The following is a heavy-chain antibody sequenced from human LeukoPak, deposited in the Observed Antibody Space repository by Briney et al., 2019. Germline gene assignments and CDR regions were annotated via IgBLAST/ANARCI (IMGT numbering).Heavy chain of an antibody. CDR1: GFTFSSYG. Sequence: GGSLRLSCAASGFTFSSYGMHWVRQAPGKGLEWVAFIRYDGGNKYYADSVKGRFTISRDNSKNTLYLQMNSLRAEDTAVYYCAKDRDNWNDFYFDYWGQGTLVTVSS. CDR3: AKDRDNWNDFYFDY. V-gene: IGHV3-30*02. J-gene: IGHJ4*02. CDR2: IRYDGGNK. D-gene: IGHD1-1*01.